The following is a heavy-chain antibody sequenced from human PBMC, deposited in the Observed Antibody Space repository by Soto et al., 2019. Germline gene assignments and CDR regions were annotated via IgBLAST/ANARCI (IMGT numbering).Heavy chain of an antibody. CDR3: STRAYDTNGYYRFDP. CDR1: GGSFSGHS. D-gene: IGHD3-22*01. V-gene: IGHV4-34*01. Sequence: QVQLQQWGAGLLKPSETLSLTCAVYGGSFSGHSWTWIRQSPGKGLEWIGDINHSGRVNYSPSLKSRVTISLDTSKNQFSLTLCAVTAADTAMYYCSTRAYDTNGYYRFDPWGQGTLVTVSS. CDR2: INHSGRV. J-gene: IGHJ5*01.